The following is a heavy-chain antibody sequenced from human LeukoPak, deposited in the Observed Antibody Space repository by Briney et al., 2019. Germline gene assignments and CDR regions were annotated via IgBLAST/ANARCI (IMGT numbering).Heavy chain of an antibody. CDR1: SASISSDY. Sequence: SQTLSLTYAVASASISSDYCGSIRQPAGKGLELIGRLSTSGSTKYNPSLKSQATLLVDKSNKNFSRNLSSVTAADTAVYYCARDTGDGFYDYWGQGSLVTVSS. D-gene: IGHD5-24*01. CDR2: LSTSGST. J-gene: IGHJ4*02. V-gene: IGHV4-4*07. CDR3: ARDTGDGFYDY.